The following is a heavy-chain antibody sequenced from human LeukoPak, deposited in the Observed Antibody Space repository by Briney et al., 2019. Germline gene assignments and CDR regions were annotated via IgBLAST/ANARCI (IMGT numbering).Heavy chain of an antibody. CDR1: GGSISGGGYY. D-gene: IGHD6-19*01. V-gene: IGHV4-31*03. Sequence: PSQTLSLTCTVSGGSISGGGYYWSWIRQHPGKGLEWIGYIYYTGTTNYNPSLKSRVTISVDTSKNQFSLKLSSVTAADTAVYYCARLKGYSSGWYPSYYFDYWGQGTLVTVSS. CDR3: ARLKGYSSGWYPSYYFDY. J-gene: IGHJ4*02. CDR2: IYYTGTT.